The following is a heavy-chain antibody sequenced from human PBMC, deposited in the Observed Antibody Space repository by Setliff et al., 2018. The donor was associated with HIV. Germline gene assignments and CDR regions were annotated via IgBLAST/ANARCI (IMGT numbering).Heavy chain of an antibody. V-gene: IGHV3-30*02. Sequence: PGGSLRLSCAASGFTFSSYGMHWVRQAPGKGLEWVAYIHYDGTSKHCADSVKGRFTISSDNSKNTVHLLMNSLRAEDTALYYCAKDSDAYNFDYWGQGALVTVSS. J-gene: IGHJ4*02. CDR2: IHYDGTSK. CDR1: GFTFSSYG. D-gene: IGHD4-4*01. CDR3: AKDSDAYNFDY.